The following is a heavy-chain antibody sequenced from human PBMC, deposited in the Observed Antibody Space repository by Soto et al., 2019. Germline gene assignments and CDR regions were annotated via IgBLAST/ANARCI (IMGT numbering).Heavy chain of an antibody. J-gene: IGHJ4*02. CDR3: ARGEWLAD. Sequence: RLTCAASGFTFSSYAMHWVRQAPGKGLEWVAVISYDGSNKYYADSVKGRFTISRDNSKNTLYLQMNSLRAEDTAVYYCARGEWLADWGQGTLVTVS. V-gene: IGHV3-30-3*01. CDR2: ISYDGSNK. D-gene: IGHD6-19*01. CDR1: GFTFSSYA.